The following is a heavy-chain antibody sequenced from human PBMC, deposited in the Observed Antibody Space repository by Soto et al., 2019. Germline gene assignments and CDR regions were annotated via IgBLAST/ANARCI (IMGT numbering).Heavy chain of an antibody. Sequence: QVQLLQSGTEVKRPGSSVKVSCRASGVSFNSYGFAWVRQAPGRGLEWVGKINPASQIRNYEQSLQGRVTITADTSTRTAYMELSGLTSEDTAVYYCARMKLARLDHWGQGTLVTVSS. J-gene: IGHJ4*02. CDR3: ARMKLARLDH. V-gene: IGHV1-69*09. CDR1: GVSFNSYG. CDR2: INPASQIR.